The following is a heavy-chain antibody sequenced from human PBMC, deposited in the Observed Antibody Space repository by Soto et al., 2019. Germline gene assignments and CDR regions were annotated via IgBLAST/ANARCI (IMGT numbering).Heavy chain of an antibody. CDR1: GFTFSDYV. Sequence: GGSLRLSCTASGFTFSDYVMSWVRQAPGRGLEWVSVIYSGGSTYYADSVKGRFTISRDNSKNTLYLQMNSLRAEDTAVYYCARYGIVTYYYDSSGPNWGQGTLVTVS. J-gene: IGHJ4*02. CDR3: ARYGIVTYYYDSSGPN. V-gene: IGHV3-66*01. D-gene: IGHD3-22*01. CDR2: IYSGGST.